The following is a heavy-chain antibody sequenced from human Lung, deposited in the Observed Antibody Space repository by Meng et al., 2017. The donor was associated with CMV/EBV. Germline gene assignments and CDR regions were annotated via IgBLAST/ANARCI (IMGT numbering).Heavy chain of an antibody. CDR2: ITASGGST. D-gene: IGHD6-13*01. CDR3: AKAFSSSWYREYYDY. CDR1: GFTFSSSA. V-gene: IGHV3-23*01. Sequence: GGSXRLSCAASGFTFSSSAMSWVRQAPGKGLEWVSAITASGGSTYHADSVRGRFTISRDNSKNTLYLQLNSLRDEDTAVYYCAKAFSSSWYREYYDYWGQGTXVTVSS. J-gene: IGHJ4*02.